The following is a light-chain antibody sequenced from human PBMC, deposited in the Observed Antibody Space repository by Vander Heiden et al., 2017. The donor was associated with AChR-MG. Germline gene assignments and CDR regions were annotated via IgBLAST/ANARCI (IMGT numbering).Light chain of an antibody. V-gene: IGLV1-47*01. Sequence: SALTQPPFASGPPAQTVTISCSGTSSNIGSTAVYWYQQLPGTAPKVLIYGNDQRPSGVPDRFSGSKSGTSVSLAISGLRSEDEADYYCAAWDDSLTGYVFGTGTKVTVL. J-gene: IGLJ1*01. CDR1: SSNIGSTA. CDR3: AAWDDSLTGYV. CDR2: GND.